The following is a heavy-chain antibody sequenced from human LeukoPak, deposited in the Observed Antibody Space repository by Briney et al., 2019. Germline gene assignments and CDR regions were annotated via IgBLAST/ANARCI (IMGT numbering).Heavy chain of an antibody. Sequence: ASVKVSCKASGYTFTSYYMHWVRQAPGQGLEWMGIINPSGGSTSYAQKFQGRVTMTRDTSTSTVHMELSSLRSEDTAVYYCARSLLPIAVAGYFDYWGQGTLVTVSS. CDR1: GYTFTSYY. CDR3: ARSLLPIAVAGYFDY. J-gene: IGHJ4*02. CDR2: INPSGGST. V-gene: IGHV1-46*01. D-gene: IGHD6-19*01.